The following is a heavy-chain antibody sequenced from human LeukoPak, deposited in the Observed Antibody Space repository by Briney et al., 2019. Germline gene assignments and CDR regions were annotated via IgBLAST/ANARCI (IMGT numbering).Heavy chain of an antibody. J-gene: IGHJ5*02. D-gene: IGHD3-9*01. CDR2: IIPIFGIA. Sequence: GASVKVSCKASGGTFSSYAISWVRQAPGQGLEWMGRIIPIFGIANYAQKFQGRGTITADKSTSTAYMELSSMRSEDTAVYYCARDPYDILTGYNWFDPWGQGTLVTVSS. CDR1: GGTFSSYA. CDR3: ARDPYDILTGYNWFDP. V-gene: IGHV1-69*04.